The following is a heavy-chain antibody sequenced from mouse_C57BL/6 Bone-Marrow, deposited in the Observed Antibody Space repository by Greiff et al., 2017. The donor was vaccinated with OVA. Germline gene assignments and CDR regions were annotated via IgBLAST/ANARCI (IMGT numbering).Heavy chain of an antibody. CDR1: GFTFSSYG. V-gene: IGHV5-6*01. D-gene: IGHD3-2*02. Sequence: EVQVVESGGDLVKPGGSLKLSCAASGFTFSSYGMSWVRQTPDKRLEWVATISSGGSYTYYPDSVKGRFTISRDNAKNTLYLQMSRLKSEDTAMYYCASLRQLRLSWFAFWGQGTLVTVSA. CDR3: ASLRQLRLSWFAF. CDR2: ISSGGSYT. J-gene: IGHJ3*01.